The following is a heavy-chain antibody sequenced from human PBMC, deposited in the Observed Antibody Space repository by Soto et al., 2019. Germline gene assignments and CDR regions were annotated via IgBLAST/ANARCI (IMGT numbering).Heavy chain of an antibody. CDR1: GYNFGCDC. D-gene: IGHD1-7*01. CDR3: PRGGFIGTPPDS. CDR2: IHPADSET. V-gene: IGHV5-51*01. J-gene: IGHJ4*02. Sequence: GESLKFSCQCAGYNFGCDCIGWVRPIPGKGLEWMGIIHPADSETTYRPSFQGQDTIAADESISTAYLQWRRLKASDSPIYCCPRGGFIGTPPDSWGQGTQVTV.